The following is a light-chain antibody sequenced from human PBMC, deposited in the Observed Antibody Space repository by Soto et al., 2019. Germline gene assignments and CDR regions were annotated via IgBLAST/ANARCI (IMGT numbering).Light chain of an antibody. Sequence: EIVMTQSPATLSVSPGEKATLSCRASQLGYNNLAWYQQQPGQAPRLLSYFASTRATGIPARFSGSGSGTEFTLTISSLQSEDFAVYYCQQYNKWPLTFGGGTKVETK. J-gene: IGKJ4*01. CDR2: FAS. CDR1: QLGYNN. V-gene: IGKV3-15*01. CDR3: QQYNKWPLT.